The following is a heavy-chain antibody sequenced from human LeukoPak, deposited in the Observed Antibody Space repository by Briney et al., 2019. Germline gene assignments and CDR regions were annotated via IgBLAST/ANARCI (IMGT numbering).Heavy chain of an antibody. D-gene: IGHD3-10*01. CDR2: IKQDGSEK. CDR1: GFTFSSYW. J-gene: IGHJ3*02. Sequence: GGSLRLSCAASGFTFSSYWMSWVRQAPGKGLEWVANIKQDGSEKYYVDSVKGRFTISRDNAKNSLYLQMNSLRAEDTAVYYCARSAWFGELRTAFDIWGQGTMVTVSS. V-gene: IGHV3-7*01. CDR3: ARSAWFGELRTAFDI.